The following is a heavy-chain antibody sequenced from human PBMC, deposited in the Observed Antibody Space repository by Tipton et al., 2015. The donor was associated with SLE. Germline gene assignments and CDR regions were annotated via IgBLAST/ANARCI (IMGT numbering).Heavy chain of an antibody. CDR3: SKDLRNWNSGASTS. CDR1: DFSFSTYG. D-gene: IGHD1-7*01. CDR2: IWYDGTNK. V-gene: IGHV3-30*18. J-gene: IGHJ4*02. Sequence: SLRLSCTASDFSFSTYGMYWVRQPPGKGLEWVAVIWYDGTNKYYADSVKSRFTISRDNSKNELYLQINSLRAEDTAMYYCSKDLRNWNSGASTSGGKGPLFTVS.